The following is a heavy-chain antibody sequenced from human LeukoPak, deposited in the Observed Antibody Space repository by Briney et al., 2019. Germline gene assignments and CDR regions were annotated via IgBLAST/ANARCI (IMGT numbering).Heavy chain of an antibody. CDR1: GGTFSSYA. J-gene: IGHJ4*02. CDR2: IIPIFGTA. CDR3: AGVASGYCSSTSCYDY. V-gene: IGHV1-69*13. Sequence: SVKVSCKASGGTFSSYAISWVRQAPGQGLEWMGGIIPIFGTANYAQKFQGRVTITADESTSTAYMELSSLRSEDTAVYYCAGVASGYCSSTSCYDYWGQGTLVTVSS. D-gene: IGHD2-2*01.